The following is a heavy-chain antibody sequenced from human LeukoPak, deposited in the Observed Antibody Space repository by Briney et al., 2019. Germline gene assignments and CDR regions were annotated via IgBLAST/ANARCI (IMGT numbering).Heavy chain of an antibody. J-gene: IGHJ4*02. Sequence: ASVKVSCKASGCTFTSYAMHWVRQAPGQRLEWMGWINAGNGNTKYSQKFQGRVTITRDTSASTAYMELSSLRSEDTAVYYCARDLRYSSGYYYRELFIPFVDYWGQGTLVTVSS. D-gene: IGHD3-22*01. CDR3: ARDLRYSSGYYYRELFIPFVDY. CDR1: GCTFTSYA. CDR2: INAGNGNT. V-gene: IGHV1-3*01.